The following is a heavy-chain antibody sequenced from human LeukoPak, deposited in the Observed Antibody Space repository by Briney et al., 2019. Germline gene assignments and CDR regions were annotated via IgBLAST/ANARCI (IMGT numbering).Heavy chain of an antibody. CDR3: ARDVLQYCSGGSCTIDY. CDR2: ISYDGSNK. CDR1: PDNFSIYA. V-gene: IGHV3-30*09. Sequence: GRSLRLYCAPSPDNFSIYAMHWVRQAPGKGLEWVAVISYDGSNKYYADSVKGRFAISRDNSKNTVYLQMNSLNARVTLFDYCARDVLQYCSGGSCTIDYWGQGTLVTVSS. J-gene: IGHJ4*02. D-gene: IGHD2-15*01.